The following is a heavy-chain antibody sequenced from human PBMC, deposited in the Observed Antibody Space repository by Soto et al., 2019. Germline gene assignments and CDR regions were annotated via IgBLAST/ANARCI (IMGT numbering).Heavy chain of an antibody. CDR2: ISGSGGST. J-gene: IGHJ4*02. CDR3: AKHRGSHPSYFDY. D-gene: IGHD3-10*01. Sequence: EVQLLESGEGLVQPGGSLRLSCAASGFTFSSYAMSWVRQAPGKGLEWVSAISGSGGSTYYADSVKGRFTISRDNSKNTLYLQMNSLRAEDTAVYYCAKHRGSHPSYFDYWGQGTLVTVSS. V-gene: IGHV3-23*01. CDR1: GFTFSSYA.